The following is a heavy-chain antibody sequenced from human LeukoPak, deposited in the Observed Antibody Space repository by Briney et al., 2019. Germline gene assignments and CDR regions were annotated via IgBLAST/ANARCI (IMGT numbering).Heavy chain of an antibody. J-gene: IGHJ4*02. D-gene: IGHD2-2*01. CDR3: ASGDIVVVPAATPVSNY. Sequence: YDGPNKYSADSVKGRFTISRDNSQNTLYLQMNSLRAEDTAVYYCASGDIVVVPAATPVSNYWGQGTLVTVSS. V-gene: IGHV3-30-3*01. CDR2: YDGPNK.